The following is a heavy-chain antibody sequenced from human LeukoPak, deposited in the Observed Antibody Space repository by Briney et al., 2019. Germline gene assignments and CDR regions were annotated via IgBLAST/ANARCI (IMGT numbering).Heavy chain of an antibody. Sequence: NTSETPSLTCAVSSGSINGSEWWNWVRQPPGKGLEWIAEIYHSGSANYNPSFKSRVAISLDKSKNQLSLSLSSVTAADTAVYYCARDSTSDNSWYFDSWGQGTLVTVSS. D-gene: IGHD6-13*01. V-gene: IGHV4-4*02. CDR1: SGSINGSEW. J-gene: IGHJ4*02. CDR3: ARDSTSDNSWYFDS. CDR2: IYHSGSA.